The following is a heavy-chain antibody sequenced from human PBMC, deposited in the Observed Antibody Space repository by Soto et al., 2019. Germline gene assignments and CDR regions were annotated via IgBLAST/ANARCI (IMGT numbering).Heavy chain of an antibody. CDR2: ISSSSRYI. CDR3: PRLFDILTSFYFPH. J-gene: IGHJ1*01. V-gene: IGHV3-21*01. D-gene: IGHD3-9*01. CDR1: GFTFSSYS. Sequence: EVQLVESGGGLVKPGGSLRLSCAASGFTFSSYSMNWVRQAPGKGLEWVSSISSSSRYIYYPDSVKGRFTISRDNANHSLYLPLSSLIAEHTAVYYCPRLFDILTSFYFPHWCQGTLVTVSS.